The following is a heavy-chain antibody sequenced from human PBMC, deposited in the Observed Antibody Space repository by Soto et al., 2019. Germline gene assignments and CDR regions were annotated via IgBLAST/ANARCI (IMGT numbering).Heavy chain of an antibody. CDR1: GSSFNTYW. J-gene: IGHJ4*02. CDR2: INPGDFDT. V-gene: IGHV5-51*01. Sequence: GESLKISCMGSGSSFNTYWIGWVRQMPGKGLEWMGIINPGDFDTRYSPSFQGHVTMSVDKTINTAYLQWSRLDTSDTAMYFCARLLGYSYGHAEPFDYWGQGTPVTVSS. CDR3: ARLLGYSYGHAEPFDY. D-gene: IGHD5-18*01.